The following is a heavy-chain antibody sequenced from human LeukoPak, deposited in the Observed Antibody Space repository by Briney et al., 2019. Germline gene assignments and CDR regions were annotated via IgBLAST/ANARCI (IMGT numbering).Heavy chain of an antibody. CDR1: XXXXXSYY. CDR2: IYTSGST. Sequence: SETLXXTXXXSXXXXXSYYWSWIRQPAGKGLEWIGRIYTSGSTIYNPSLKSRVTMSVDTSKNQFSLKLSSVTAADTAVYYCARGPNERYFDYWGQGTLVTVSS. J-gene: IGHJ4*02. CDR3: ARGPNERYFDY. V-gene: IGHV4-4*07.